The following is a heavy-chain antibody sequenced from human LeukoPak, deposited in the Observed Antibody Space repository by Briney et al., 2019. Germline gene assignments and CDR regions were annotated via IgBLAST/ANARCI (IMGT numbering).Heavy chain of an antibody. V-gene: IGHV3-30*03. CDR3: ARGIFTGYASSLGY. Sequence: PGGSLRLSCAASGFTFRNYGMHWVRQAPGKGLEWVALISYDGSKKYYGDSVKGRFTISRDNTKNTLYVQMNSLRGEDTAVYYCARGIFTGYASSLGYWGQGTLVTVSA. D-gene: IGHD3-3*01. CDR2: ISYDGSKK. CDR1: GFTFRNYG. J-gene: IGHJ4*02.